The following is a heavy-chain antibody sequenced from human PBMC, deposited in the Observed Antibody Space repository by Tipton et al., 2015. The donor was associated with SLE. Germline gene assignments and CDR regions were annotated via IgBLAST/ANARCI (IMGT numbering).Heavy chain of an antibody. D-gene: IGHD1-26*01. CDR2: INHSGST. V-gene: IGHV4-34*01. CDR3: ARMWYSGSYGPFDY. J-gene: IGHJ4*02. CDR1: GGSFSGYY. Sequence: GLVKPSETLSLTCAVYGGSFSGYYWSWIRQPPGKGLEWIGEINHSGSTNYNPSLKSRVTISVDTSKNQFSLKLSSVTAADTAVYYCARMWYSGSYGPFDYWGQGTLVTVSS.